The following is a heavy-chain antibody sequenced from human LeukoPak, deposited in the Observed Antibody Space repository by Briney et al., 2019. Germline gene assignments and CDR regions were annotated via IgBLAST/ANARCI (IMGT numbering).Heavy chain of an antibody. D-gene: IGHD1-1*01. CDR3: ARRGDNEGYDY. CDR1: GYTFTDYY. CDR2: INPNSGGS. J-gene: IGHJ4*02. V-gene: IGHV1-2*02. Sequence: ASVTVSCMASGYTFTDYYIHWVRQAPGQGLEWMGWINPNSGGSNNAQKFQGRVTMTRDTSISTAYMELSSLRSGDTAVFYCARRGDNEGYDYWGQGTLVTVSS.